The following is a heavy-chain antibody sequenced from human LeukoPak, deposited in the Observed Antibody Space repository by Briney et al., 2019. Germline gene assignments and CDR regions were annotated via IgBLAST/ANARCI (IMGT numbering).Heavy chain of an antibody. V-gene: IGHV5-51*01. J-gene: IGHJ4*02. D-gene: IGHD5-18*01. CDR2: IYPGDSDT. CDR1: GYSFTSYW. CDR3: ARHLGTAMVSPLGY. Sequence: RPGESLKISCKGSGYSFTSYWIGWVRQMPWKGLEWMGIIYPGDSDTRYSPSFQDQVTFSADKSISTAYLQWSSLKASDTAMYYCARHLGTAMVSPLGYWGQGTLVTVSS.